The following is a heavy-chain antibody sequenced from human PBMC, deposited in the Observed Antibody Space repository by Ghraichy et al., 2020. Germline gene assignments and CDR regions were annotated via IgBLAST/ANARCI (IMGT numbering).Heavy chain of an antibody. J-gene: IGHJ4*02. D-gene: IGHD6-13*01. CDR2: IYYSGST. Sequence: SETLSLTCTVSGDSISSYYWSWIRQPPGKGLEWIGYIYYSGSTNYNPSLKSRVTISVDTSKNQFSLKLSSVTAADTAVYYCARVNPGYSSSWYFLDYWGQGTLVTVSS. CDR3: ARVNPGYSSSWYFLDY. CDR1: GDSISSYY. V-gene: IGHV4-59*01.